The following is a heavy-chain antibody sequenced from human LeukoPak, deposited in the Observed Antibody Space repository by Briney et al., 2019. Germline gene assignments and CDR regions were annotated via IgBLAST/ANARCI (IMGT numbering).Heavy chain of an antibody. V-gene: IGHV3-23*01. CDR1: GFTFSSYA. CDR2: ISGSGGST. D-gene: IGHD3-22*01. CDR3: AKDFSYYDSSGYWDY. Sequence: PGGSLRLSCAASGFTFSSYAMSWVRQAPGKGLEWVSAISGSGGSTYYADSVKGRFTISRDNSKNTLYLQMNSLRAEDTAVYYCAKDFSYYDSSGYWDYWGQGTLSPSPQ. J-gene: IGHJ4*02.